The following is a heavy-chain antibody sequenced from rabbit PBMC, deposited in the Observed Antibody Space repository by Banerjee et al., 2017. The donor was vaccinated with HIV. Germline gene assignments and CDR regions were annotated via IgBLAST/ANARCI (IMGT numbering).Heavy chain of an antibody. J-gene: IGHJ4*01. V-gene: IGHV1S45*01. Sequence: QEQLVESGGGLVQPEGSLTLTCTASGFSFSSSYWICWVRQAPGKGLKWIACIRAGVSGGTASASWAKGRFTISTTSSTTVTLQMTSLTAADTATYFCARDPAGREDFNLWGQGTLVTVS. CDR2: IRAGVSGGT. D-gene: IGHD4-2*01. CDR1: GFSFSSSYW. CDR3: ARDPAGREDFNL.